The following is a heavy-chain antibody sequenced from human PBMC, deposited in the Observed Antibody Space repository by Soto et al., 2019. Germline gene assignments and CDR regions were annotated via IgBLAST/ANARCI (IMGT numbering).Heavy chain of an antibody. CDR3: AKDREGSRNWGPFGY. CDR2: ISGSGGST. D-gene: IGHD7-27*01. Sequence: EVQLFESGGGLVQPGGSLRLSFAASGFTFSNYAMSWVRQAPGKGLEWVSAISGSGGSTYYADSVKGRFTISRDNSKNTLYLQMNSLGADDTAVYYCAKDREGSRNWGPFGYWGQGTLVTVSS. V-gene: IGHV3-23*01. J-gene: IGHJ4*02. CDR1: GFTFSNYA.